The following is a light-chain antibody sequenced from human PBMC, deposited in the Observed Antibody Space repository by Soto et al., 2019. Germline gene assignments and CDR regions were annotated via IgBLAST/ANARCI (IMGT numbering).Light chain of an antibody. CDR3: QQRSNLLLT. CDR1: QSVSSY. CDR2: DAS. Sequence: EIRLKKSLATLSLSKSERATLSCRASQSVSSYLAWYQQKPGQAPRLLIYDASNRATGIPARFSGSGSGTDFTLTISSLEPEDFVVYYCQQRSNLLLTFCGVSNVDIK. V-gene: IGKV3-11*01. J-gene: IGKJ3*01.